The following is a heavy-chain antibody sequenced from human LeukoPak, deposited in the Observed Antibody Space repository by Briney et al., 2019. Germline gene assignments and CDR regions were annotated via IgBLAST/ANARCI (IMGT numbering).Heavy chain of an antibody. Sequence: SETLSVTCAVYGGSFSGYYWTWIRQPPGKGLEWIGYVDHTGSTNFNPSLNGRVSISRDTSKNLFSLRLRSVTAADTAVYFCARGRVSSSTWYSTYYYYFYMDVWGKGTTVTVSS. CDR3: ARGRVSSSTWYSTYYYYFYMDV. D-gene: IGHD4-11*01. V-gene: IGHV4-59*01. CDR1: GGSFSGYY. J-gene: IGHJ6*03. CDR2: VDHTGST.